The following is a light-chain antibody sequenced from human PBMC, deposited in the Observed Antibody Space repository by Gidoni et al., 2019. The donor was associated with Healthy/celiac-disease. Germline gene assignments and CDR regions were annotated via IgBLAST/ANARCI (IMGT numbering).Light chain of an antibody. CDR1: QSISSW. CDR3: QQYNSYSET. V-gene: IGKV1-5*03. J-gene: IGKJ1*01. Sequence: DIQMTQYPSTLSASVGDRVTITCRASQSISSWLAWYQQKPGKAPKLLFYKASSLESGVPSRFSGSGSGTEFTLTISRLQPDDFATYYCQQYNSYSETFGQXTKVEIK. CDR2: KAS.